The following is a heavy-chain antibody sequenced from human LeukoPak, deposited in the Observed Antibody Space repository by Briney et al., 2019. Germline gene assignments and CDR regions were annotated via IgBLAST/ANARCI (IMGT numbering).Heavy chain of an antibody. D-gene: IGHD5/OR15-5a*01. CDR1: GFTFSSYA. V-gene: IGHV3-23*01. Sequence: GGSLRLSCAASGFTFSSYAMSWVRQAPGKGLEWVSGISASGGSTYYADSVKGRFTISRDNSKNTLYLQMNSLRAEDTAVYYCARRRYSVYDFDYWGQGTLVTVSS. J-gene: IGHJ4*02. CDR2: ISASGGST. CDR3: ARRRYSVYDFDY.